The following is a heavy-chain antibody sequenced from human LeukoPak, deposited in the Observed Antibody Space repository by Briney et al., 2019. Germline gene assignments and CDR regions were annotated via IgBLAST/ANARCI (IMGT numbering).Heavy chain of an antibody. CDR1: GYTLTELS. CDR3: ARVLSITMIRGLEY. J-gene: IGHJ4*02. D-gene: IGHD3-22*01. Sequence: ASVKVSCKVSGYTLTELSMHWVRQATGQGLEWMGWMNPNSGNTGYAQKFQGRVTMTRNTSISTAYMELSSLRSEDTAVYYCARVLSITMIRGLEYWGQGTLVTVSS. CDR2: MNPNSGNT. V-gene: IGHV1-8*01.